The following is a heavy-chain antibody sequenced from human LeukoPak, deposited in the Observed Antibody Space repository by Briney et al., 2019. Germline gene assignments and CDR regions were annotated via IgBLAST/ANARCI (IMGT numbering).Heavy chain of an antibody. J-gene: IGHJ4*02. V-gene: IGHV3-30-3*02. Sequence: RSGGSLRLSCAASGFTFSSYAMHWVRQAPGKGLEWVAVISYDGSNKYYADSVKGRFTISRDNSKNTLYLQMNSLRAEDTAVYYCAKSYNGYESKPDYWGQGTLVTVSS. CDR3: AKSYNGYESKPDY. CDR2: ISYDGSNK. D-gene: IGHD5-12*01. CDR1: GFTFSSYA.